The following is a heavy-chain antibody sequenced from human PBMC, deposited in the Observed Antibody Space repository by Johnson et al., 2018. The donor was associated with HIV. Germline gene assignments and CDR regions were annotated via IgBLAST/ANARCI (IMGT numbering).Heavy chain of an antibody. CDR2: IKSDGSST. J-gene: IGHJ3*02. D-gene: IGHD2/OR15-2a*01. Sequence: QVQVLESGGGVVQPGRSLRVSCAASGFTFSNYAMHWVRQAPGKGLEWVARIKSDGSSTTYADSVKGRFTISRDNGKNSLYLHMNSLRAEDTAVYSCARNSRNDAFDIWGQGTMVTVSS. CDR1: GFTFSNYA. CDR3: ARNSRNDAFDI. V-gene: IGHV3-30*04.